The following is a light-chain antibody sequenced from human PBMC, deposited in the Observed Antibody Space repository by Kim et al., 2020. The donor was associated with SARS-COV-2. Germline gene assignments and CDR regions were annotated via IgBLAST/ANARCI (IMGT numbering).Light chain of an antibody. Sequence: EIVLTQSPGILSLSPGERAALSCRASQSVGTYLAWYQQKPGQAPRLLIQGTSSRSTGIPDRFSGSGSGTDFTLTISRLEPDDFAVYYCQQYDTSPITFGQGTRLEIK. V-gene: IGKV3-20*01. CDR1: QSVGTY. J-gene: IGKJ5*01. CDR3: QQYDTSPIT. CDR2: GTS.